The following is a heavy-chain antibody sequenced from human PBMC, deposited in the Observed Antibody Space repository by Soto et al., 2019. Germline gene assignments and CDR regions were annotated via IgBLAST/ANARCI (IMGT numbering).Heavy chain of an antibody. V-gene: IGHV1-69*02. D-gene: IGHD2-15*01. J-gene: IGHJ6*02. CDR3: ARSLVAPRYYGMDV. CDR2: IIPILGIA. CDR1: GGTFSSYT. Sequence: QVQLVQSGAEVKKPGSSVKVSCKASGGTFSSYTISWVRQAPGQGLEWMGRIIPILGIANYAQKFQGRVTSTADKSTSTAYMELSSLRSEDTAVYYCARSLVAPRYYGMDVWGQGTTVTVSS.